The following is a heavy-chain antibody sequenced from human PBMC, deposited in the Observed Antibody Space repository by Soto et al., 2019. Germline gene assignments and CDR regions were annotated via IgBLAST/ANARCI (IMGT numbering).Heavy chain of an antibody. V-gene: IGHV4-39*01. CDR1: GGSISSSSYY. J-gene: IGHJ5*02. CDR2: IYYSGST. Sequence: QLQLQESGPGLVKPSETLSLTCTVSGGSISSSSYYWGWIRQPPGKGLEWIGSIYYSGSTYYNPSLKSRVTISVDTSKNQFSLKLSSVTATDTAVYYCASGGDTAAREHYWFDPWGQGTLVTVSS. CDR3: ASGGDTAAREHYWFDP. D-gene: IGHD5-18*01.